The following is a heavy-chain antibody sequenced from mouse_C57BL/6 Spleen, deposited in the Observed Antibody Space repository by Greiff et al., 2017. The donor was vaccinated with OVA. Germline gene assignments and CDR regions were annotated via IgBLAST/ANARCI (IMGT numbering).Heavy chain of an antibody. V-gene: IGHV1-39*01. CDR2: INTDYGTT. D-gene: IGHD1-1*02. CDR3: ARSEAGRGGYFDY. CDR1: GYSFTDYN. J-gene: IGHJ2*01. Sequence: EVQLQQSGPELVKPGASVKISCKASGYSFTDYNMNWVKQSNGKSLEWVGVINTDYGTTSYNQKFKGKATLTVDQSSSTAYMQLNSLTSEDSAVYYCARSEAGRGGYFDYWGQGTTLTVSS.